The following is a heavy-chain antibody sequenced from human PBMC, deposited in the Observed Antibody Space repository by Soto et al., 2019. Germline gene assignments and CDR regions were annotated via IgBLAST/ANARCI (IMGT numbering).Heavy chain of an antibody. CDR1: GYTFTRNG. Sequence: ASVKVSCKISGYTFTRNGIGWVRQAPGQGLEWMGWISPNSGNIKYAQKLQGRVIMTTDTSTSTAYMELRSLRSDDTAVYYCVKDRDSNSWPSRDVWGPGTTVTV. CDR2: ISPNSGNI. D-gene: IGHD3-22*01. CDR3: VKDRDSNSWPSRDV. V-gene: IGHV1-18*01. J-gene: IGHJ6*02.